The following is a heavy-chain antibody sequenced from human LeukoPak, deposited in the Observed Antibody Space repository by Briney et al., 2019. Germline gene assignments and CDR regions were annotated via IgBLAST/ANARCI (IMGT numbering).Heavy chain of an antibody. Sequence: SETLSLTCAVYGGSFSGYYWSWIRQPPGKGLEWIGEINHSGSTNYNPSLKSRVTISVDTSKNQFSLKLSSVTAADTAVYYCARLKVVPAAMDYWGQGTLVTVSS. V-gene: IGHV4-34*01. CDR3: ARLKVVPAAMDY. CDR2: INHSGST. D-gene: IGHD2-2*01. J-gene: IGHJ4*02. CDR1: GGSFSGYY.